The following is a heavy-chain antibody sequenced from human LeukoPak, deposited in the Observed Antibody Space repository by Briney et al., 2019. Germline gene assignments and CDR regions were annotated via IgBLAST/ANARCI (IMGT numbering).Heavy chain of an antibody. V-gene: IGHV3-20*04. CDR1: GFTFDDYA. CDR3: ARYSGSYSPRLSWFDP. J-gene: IGHJ5*02. Sequence: GGSLGLSCAATGFTFDDYAMSWVRQAPGKGLEWVSGINWNGGSTGYADSVKGRLTISRDNAKSSLYLQMNSLRAEDTALYYCARYSGSYSPRLSWFDPWGQGTLVTVSS. D-gene: IGHD1-26*01. CDR2: INWNGGST.